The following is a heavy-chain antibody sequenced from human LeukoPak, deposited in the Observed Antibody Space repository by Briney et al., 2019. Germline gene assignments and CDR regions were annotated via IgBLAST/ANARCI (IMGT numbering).Heavy chain of an antibody. CDR1: GYTFTGYY. Sequence: GASVKVSCKASGYTFTGYYMHWVRQAPGQGLEWMGRINPNSGGTNYAQKFQGWVTMTRDTSISTAYMELSRLRSNDTAVYYCARDPGYSNYYFDYWGQGTLVTVSS. V-gene: IGHV1-2*04. J-gene: IGHJ4*02. CDR3: ARDPGYSNYYFDY. CDR2: INPNSGGT. D-gene: IGHD4-11*01.